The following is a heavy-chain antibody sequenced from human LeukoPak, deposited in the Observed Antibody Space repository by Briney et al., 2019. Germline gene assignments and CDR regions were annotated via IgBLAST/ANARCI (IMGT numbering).Heavy chain of an antibody. D-gene: IGHD6-13*01. V-gene: IGHV3-7*01. CDR3: AKSGYIRWGYYYYMDV. Sequence: TGGSLRLSCAASGFTFSSYWMSWVRQAPGKGLEWVANIKQDGSEKYYVDSVKGRFTISRDNSKNTLYLQMNSLRAEDTAVYYCAKSGYIRWGYYYYMDVWGKGTTVTVSS. CDR1: GFTFSSYW. CDR2: IKQDGSEK. J-gene: IGHJ6*03.